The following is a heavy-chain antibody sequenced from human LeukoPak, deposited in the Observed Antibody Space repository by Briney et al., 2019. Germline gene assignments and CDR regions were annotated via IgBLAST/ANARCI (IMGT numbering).Heavy chain of an antibody. J-gene: IGHJ6*03. V-gene: IGHV4-59*04. D-gene: IGHD4-17*01. CDR3: ARPGDYAPYYYMDV. CDR1: GGSISSYY. CDR2: IYYSGST. Sequence: SETLSLTCTVSGGSISSYYWSWIRQPPGKGLEWIGYIYYSGSTYYNPSLKSRVTISVDTSKNQFSLKLSSVTAADTAVYYCARPGDYAPYYYMDVWGKGTTVTVSS.